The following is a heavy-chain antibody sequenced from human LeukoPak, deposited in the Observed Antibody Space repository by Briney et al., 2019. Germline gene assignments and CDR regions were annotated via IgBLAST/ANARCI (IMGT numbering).Heavy chain of an antibody. CDR2: INPNSGGT. J-gene: IGHJ4*02. V-gene: IGHV1-2*06. Sequence: ASVKVSCKASGYTFTGYYMHWVRQAPGQGLEWMGRINPNSGGTNYAQKFQGRVTMTRDTSISTAYMELSRLRSDDTAVYYCAGFTAMVPDYFDYWGQGTLVTVPS. D-gene: IGHD5-18*01. CDR1: GYTFTGYY. CDR3: AGFTAMVPDYFDY.